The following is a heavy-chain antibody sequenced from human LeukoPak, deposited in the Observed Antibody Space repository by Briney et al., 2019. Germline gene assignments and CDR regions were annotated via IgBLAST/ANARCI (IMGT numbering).Heavy chain of an antibody. V-gene: IGHV4-38-2*02. CDR1: GYSINSGDF. CDR3: ARSYRGGYSP. J-gene: IGHJ5*02. D-gene: IGHD1-26*01. Sequence: SETLSLTCTVSGYSINSGDFWGWIRQPPGKGLEWIGSINHSGNTYHNPSLKSRVTMSVDTPKNQFSLKLRSVTAADTAMYFCARSYRGGYSPWGQGTLVTVSS. CDR2: INHSGNT.